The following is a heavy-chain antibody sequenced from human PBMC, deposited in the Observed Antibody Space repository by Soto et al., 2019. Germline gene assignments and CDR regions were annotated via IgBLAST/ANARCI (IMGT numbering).Heavy chain of an antibody. Sequence: PSETLSLTCAVYSGSFSGYYWTWVRQSPERGLEWIGEITHSGSTNYSPSLRSRVTISVDTSKNHFFLNLRSVTAADSGIYFFSRLSCSGISWYSQARSYHYLQDNWGQGHTVT. CDR1: SGSFSGYY. J-gene: IGHJ6*02. D-gene: IGHD2-15*01. CDR2: ITHSGST. V-gene: IGHV4-34*01. CDR3: SRLSCSGISWYSQARSYHYLQDN.